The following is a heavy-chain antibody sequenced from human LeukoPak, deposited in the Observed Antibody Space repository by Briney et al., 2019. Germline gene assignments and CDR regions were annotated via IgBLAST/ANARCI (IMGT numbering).Heavy chain of an antibody. CDR3: ARLTKNDSGTYRFGKKKRGYMDV. V-gene: IGHV4-39*07. Sequence: SETLSLTCTVSGGSISSSSYYWGWIRQPPGKGLEWIGSIYYSGSTYYNPSLKSRVTISVDTSKNQFSLRLSSVTAADTAVYYCARLTKNDSGTYRFGKKKRGYMDVWGKGTTVTISS. D-gene: IGHD3-10*01. CDR2: IYYSGST. CDR1: GGSISSSSYY. J-gene: IGHJ6*03.